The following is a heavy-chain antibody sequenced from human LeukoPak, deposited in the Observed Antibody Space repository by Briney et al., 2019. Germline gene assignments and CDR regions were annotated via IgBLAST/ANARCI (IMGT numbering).Heavy chain of an antibody. V-gene: IGHV1-8*03. CDR3: ATLPPYEPDFDY. Sequence: ASVKVSCKASGYTFTSYDINWVRQATGQGLEWMGWMNPNSGNTGYAQKFQGRVTITRNTSISTAYMELSSLRSEDTAVYYCATLPPYEPDFDYWGQGTLVTVSS. D-gene: IGHD3-22*01. CDR2: MNPNSGNT. CDR1: GYTFTSYD. J-gene: IGHJ4*02.